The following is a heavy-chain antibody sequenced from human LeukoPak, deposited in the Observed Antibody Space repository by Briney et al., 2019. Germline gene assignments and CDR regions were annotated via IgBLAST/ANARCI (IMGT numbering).Heavy chain of an antibody. D-gene: IGHD1-26*01. Sequence: GGSLRLSCAASVFTFSSYSMNWVRQAPGKGLEWVSSISSSSSYIYYADSVKGRFTISRDNAKNSLYLQMNSLRAEDTAVYYCARDRSGSYGYWGQGTLVTVSS. CDR3: ARDRSGSYGY. CDR1: VFTFSSYS. V-gene: IGHV3-21*01. J-gene: IGHJ4*02. CDR2: ISSSSSYI.